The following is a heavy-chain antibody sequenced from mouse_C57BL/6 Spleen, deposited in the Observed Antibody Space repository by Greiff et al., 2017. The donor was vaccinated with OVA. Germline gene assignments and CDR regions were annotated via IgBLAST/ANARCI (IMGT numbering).Heavy chain of an antibody. J-gene: IGHJ4*01. V-gene: IGHV1-78*01. CDR1: GYTFTDHT. Sequence: VKLQQSDAELVKPGASVKISCKVSGYTFTDHTIHWMKQRPEQGLEWIGYIYPRDGSTKYNEKFKGKATLTADKSSSTAYMQLNSLTSEDSAVYFCARRGDYDYDYYAMDYWGQGTSVTVSS. CDR3: ARRGDYDYDYYAMDY. D-gene: IGHD2-4*01. CDR2: IYPRDGST.